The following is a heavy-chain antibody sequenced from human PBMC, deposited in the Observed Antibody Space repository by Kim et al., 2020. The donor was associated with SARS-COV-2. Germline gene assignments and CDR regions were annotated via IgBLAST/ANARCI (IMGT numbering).Heavy chain of an antibody. J-gene: IGHJ4*02. D-gene: IGHD2-8*01. Sequence: CVGPGKGRFTISRGNDKNSLYLQMDTLRAEDTGVYYCARAVVDGHGDFELWGQGTLVTVS. CDR3: ARAVVDGHGDFEL. V-gene: IGHV3-7*03.